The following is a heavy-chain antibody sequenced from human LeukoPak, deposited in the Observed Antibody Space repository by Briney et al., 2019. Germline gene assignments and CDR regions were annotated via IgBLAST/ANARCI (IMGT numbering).Heavy chain of an antibody. J-gene: IGHJ5*02. V-gene: IGHV4-59*01. D-gene: IGHD2-21*01. Sequence: SETLSLTRTVSGGSISSYYWSWIRQPPGKGLEWIGYIYYSGSTNYNPSLKSRVTISVDTSKNQFSLKLSSVIAADTAVYYCARGGGDRGWFDPWGQGTLVAVSS. CDR3: ARGGGDRGWFDP. CDR2: IYYSGST. CDR1: GGSISSYY.